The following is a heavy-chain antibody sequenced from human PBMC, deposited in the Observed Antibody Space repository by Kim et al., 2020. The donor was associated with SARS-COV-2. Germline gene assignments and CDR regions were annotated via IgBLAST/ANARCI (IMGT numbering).Heavy chain of an antibody. CDR2: IDGSDGTT. V-gene: IGHV3-23*01. J-gene: IGHJ4*02. D-gene: IGHD2-8*01. CDR1: GFTFTGHA. CDR3: LKGGGGWCWDY. Sequence: GGSLRLSCTTSGFTFTGHAMSWVRQAPGKGLEWVSSIDGSDGTTYYVDSVKGRFSISRDDSKNTLYLQMSALRADDTAAYYCLKGGGGWCWDYWGRGTPV.